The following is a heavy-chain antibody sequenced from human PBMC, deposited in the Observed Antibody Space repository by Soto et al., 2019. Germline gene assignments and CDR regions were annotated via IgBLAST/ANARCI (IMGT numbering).Heavy chain of an antibody. Sequence: DVQLLESGGGMVQPGRSLRLSCAASGFIFDDFAMHWVRQAPGKGLEWVSGISWNSGSTDYAASVKGRFIISRDNARNSLYLQMHSLRPEDTALYYCASDTDSDTWNDPFDYWGQGALVIVS. CDR2: ISWNSGST. V-gene: IGHV3-9*01. J-gene: IGHJ4*02. CDR3: ASDTDSDTWNDPFDY. D-gene: IGHD1-1*01. CDR1: GFIFDDFA.